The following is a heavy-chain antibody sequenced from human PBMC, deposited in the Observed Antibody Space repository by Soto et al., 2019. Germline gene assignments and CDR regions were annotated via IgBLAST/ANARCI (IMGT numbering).Heavy chain of an antibody. J-gene: IGHJ4*02. Sequence: GGSLRLSCAASGFTFSSYSMNWVRQAPGKGLEWVSYISSSSSTIYYADSVKGRFTISRDNAKNSLYLQMNSLRAEDTAVYYCASSYDFWSGYPQFFDYWGQGTLVTVSS. CDR3: ASSYDFWSGYPQFFDY. V-gene: IGHV3-48*01. CDR2: ISSSSSTI. D-gene: IGHD3-3*01. CDR1: GFTFSSYS.